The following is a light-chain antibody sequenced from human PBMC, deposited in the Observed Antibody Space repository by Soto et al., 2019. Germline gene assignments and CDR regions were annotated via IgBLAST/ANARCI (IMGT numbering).Light chain of an antibody. Sequence: EIVLTQTPGTLSLSPGERATLSCRTSQSVSSSYLAWYQQKPGQAPRLLIYAASSRATGIPDRFSGSGSGTDFSLTISRLEPEDFAVYYCQQYGSSPITFGQGTRLEIK. CDR2: AAS. CDR3: QQYGSSPIT. CDR1: QSVSSSY. V-gene: IGKV3-20*01. J-gene: IGKJ5*01.